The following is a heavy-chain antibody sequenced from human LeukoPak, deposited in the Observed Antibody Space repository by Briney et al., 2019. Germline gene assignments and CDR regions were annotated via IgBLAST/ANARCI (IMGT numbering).Heavy chain of an antibody. V-gene: IGHV1-18*01. CDR2: ISAYNDNT. D-gene: IGHD2-15*01. CDR3: ARSVIPFCSGGRCFWFDP. CDR1: GYTFTSYG. Sequence: GASVKVSCKASGYTFTSYGISWVRQAPGQGLGWMGWISAYNDNTNYAQKLQGRVTMTTDTSTSTAYMELRSLRSDDTAVYYCARSVIPFCSGGRCFWFDPWGQGTLVTVSS. J-gene: IGHJ5*02.